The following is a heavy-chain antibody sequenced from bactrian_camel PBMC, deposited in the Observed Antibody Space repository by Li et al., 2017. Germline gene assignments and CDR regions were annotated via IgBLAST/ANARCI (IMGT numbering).Heavy chain of an antibody. J-gene: IGHJ4*01. CDR2: IDSDGET. V-gene: IGHV3S53*01. CDR1: TGTFRSAC. Sequence: HVQLVESGGGSAQAGGSLRLSCAARTGTFRSACMGWIRQVSGREREGVASIDSDGETTYTDSVKGRFTISQNNAKNILYLEMNSLKVDDTAVYTSAAEGALNGGICYGNPNYWGQGTQVTVS. CDR3: AAEGALNGGICYGNPNY. D-gene: IGHD2*01.